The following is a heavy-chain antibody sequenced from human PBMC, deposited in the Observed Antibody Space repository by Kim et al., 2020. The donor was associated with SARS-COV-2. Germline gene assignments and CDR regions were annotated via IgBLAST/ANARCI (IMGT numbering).Heavy chain of an antibody. CDR2: IYSGGST. D-gene: IGHD3-16*01. CDR3: AKGGGSKPFDY. V-gene: IGHV3-53*01. Sequence: GESLRLSCAASGFTVSSNYMSWVRQAPGKGLEWVSFIYSGGSTYYADSVKGRFTISRDNSKNMVYLQMNSLSAEDTAVYYCAKGGGSKPFDYWGQGTLVTVSS. CDR1: GFTVSSNY. J-gene: IGHJ4*02.